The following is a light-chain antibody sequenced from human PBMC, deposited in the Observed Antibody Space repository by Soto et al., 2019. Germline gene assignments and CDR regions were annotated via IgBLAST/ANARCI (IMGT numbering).Light chain of an antibody. CDR2: EVS. J-gene: IGLJ3*02. Sequence: QSALTQPASVSGSPGQSITISCTGTSSDVGGYNYVSWFQHHPGKVPKLMIYEVSHRPSGVSDRFSGSKSGSTASLTISWLQAEDEADYYCCSFTNSYTWVFGGGTKVTVL. CDR1: SSDVGGYNY. CDR3: CSFTNSYTWV. V-gene: IGLV2-14*01.